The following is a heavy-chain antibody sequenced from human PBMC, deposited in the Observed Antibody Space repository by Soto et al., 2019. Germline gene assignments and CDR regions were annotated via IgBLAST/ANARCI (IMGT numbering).Heavy chain of an antibody. D-gene: IGHD3-10*01. V-gene: IGHV4-31*03. CDR3: GSAVRGLLSPYYYMDV. CDR2: IYYSGST. J-gene: IGHJ6*03. Sequence: SETLSLTCTVSGGSISSGGYYWSWIRQHPGKGLEWIGYIYYSGSTYYNPSLKSRVTISVDTSKNQFSLKLSSVTAADTAVYYCGSAVRGLLSPYYYMDVWGKGTTVTVSS. CDR1: GGSISSGGYY.